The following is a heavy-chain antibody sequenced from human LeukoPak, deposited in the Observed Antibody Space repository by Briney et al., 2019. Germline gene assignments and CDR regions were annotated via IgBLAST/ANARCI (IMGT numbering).Heavy chain of an antibody. V-gene: IGHV3-7*01. CDR3: ARDPSGTYYPRVSGALDI. CDR2: IKQDGSEK. D-gene: IGHD1-26*01. CDR1: GFTFSSYW. Sequence: GGSLRLSCAASGFTFSSYWMNWVRQAPGKGLEWVANIKQDGSEKYYVDSVKGRFTVSRDNAKNSLYLQMDSLRAEDTAVYYCARDPSGTYYPRVSGALDIRGQGTMVTVSS. J-gene: IGHJ3*02.